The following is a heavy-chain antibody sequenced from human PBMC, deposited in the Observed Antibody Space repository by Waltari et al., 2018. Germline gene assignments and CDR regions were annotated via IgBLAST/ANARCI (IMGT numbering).Heavy chain of an antibody. V-gene: IGHV4-59*01. CDR3: ARSGRNYYDDSGYYSSTFYI. D-gene: IGHD3-22*01. CDR2: IYYSGRT. J-gene: IGHJ3*02. Sequence: QVQLRESGPGLVKPSETLSLTCTVFGGSLSTYYWSCIRQPPGKGLEWMWDIYYSGRTNYNPALKSRVTKSADTLKNQFSLILNSVTAADTALYYCARSGRNYYDDSGYYSSTFYIWGQGTMGTVSS. CDR1: GGSLSTYY.